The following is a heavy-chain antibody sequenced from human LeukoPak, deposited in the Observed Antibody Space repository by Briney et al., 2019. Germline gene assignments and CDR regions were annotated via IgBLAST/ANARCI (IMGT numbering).Heavy chain of an antibody. CDR2: INWNGGST. CDR3: ARASGSYPHDAFDI. Sequence: PGGSLRLSCAASGFTFDDYGMSWVRQAPGKGLEWVSGINWNGGSTGYADSVKGRFTISRDNAKNSLYLQMNSLRAEDTALYHCARASGSYPHDAFDIWGQGTMVTVSS. V-gene: IGHV3-20*01. D-gene: IGHD1-26*01. J-gene: IGHJ3*02. CDR1: GFTFDDYG.